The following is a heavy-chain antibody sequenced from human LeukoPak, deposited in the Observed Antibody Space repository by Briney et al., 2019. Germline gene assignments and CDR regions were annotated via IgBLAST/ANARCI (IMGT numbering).Heavy chain of an antibody. CDR2: IYTSGST. CDR3: ARDGGVVAPSPFDI. Sequence: PSETLSLICTVSGGSIVDNYFWSWVRQPAGRGLEWIGRIYTSGSTNYNPSLKSRVTMSVDTSKNQFSLKLSSVTAADTAVYYCARDGGVVAPSPFDIWGQGTMVTVPS. J-gene: IGHJ3*02. CDR1: GGSIVDNYF. V-gene: IGHV4-4*07. D-gene: IGHD2-15*01.